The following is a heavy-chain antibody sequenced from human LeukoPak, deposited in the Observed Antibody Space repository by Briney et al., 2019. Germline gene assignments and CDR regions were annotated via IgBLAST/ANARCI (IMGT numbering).Heavy chain of an antibody. CDR2: IIPIFGTA. Sequence: GASVKVSCKASGGTFSSYAISWVRQAPGQGLEWMGGIIPIFGTANYARKFQGRVTITADESTSTAYMELSSLRSEDTAVYYCAREGVGATHWFDPWGQGTLVTVSS. CDR1: GGTFSSYA. V-gene: IGHV1-69*13. CDR3: AREGVGATHWFDP. J-gene: IGHJ5*02. D-gene: IGHD1-26*01.